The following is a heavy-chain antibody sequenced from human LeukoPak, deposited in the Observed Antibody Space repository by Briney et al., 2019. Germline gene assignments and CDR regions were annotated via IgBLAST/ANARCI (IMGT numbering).Heavy chain of an antibody. CDR2: VIPIFGTA. V-gene: IGHV1-69*05. D-gene: IGHD1-14*01. Sequence: SVKVSCKASGGTFSSYAISWVRQAPGQGLEWMGGVIPIFGTANYAQKFQGRVTITTDESTSTAYMELSSLRSEDTAVYYCARGDNDAFDIWGQGTMVTVSS. CDR3: ARGDNDAFDI. CDR1: GGTFSSYA. J-gene: IGHJ3*02.